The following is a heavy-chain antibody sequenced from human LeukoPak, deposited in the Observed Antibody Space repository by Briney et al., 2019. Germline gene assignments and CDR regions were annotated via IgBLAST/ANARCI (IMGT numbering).Heavy chain of an antibody. V-gene: IGHV1-24*01. J-gene: IGHJ4*02. CDR1: GCTLTELS. Sequence: ASVKVSCKVSGCTLTELSMHWVRQAPGKGLEWMGGFDPEDGETIYAQKFQGRVTMTEDTSTDTAYMELSSLRSEDTAVYYCATHAPTYYYDSSGYYYVWGQGTLVTVSS. D-gene: IGHD3-22*01. CDR2: FDPEDGET. CDR3: ATHAPTYYYDSSGYYYV.